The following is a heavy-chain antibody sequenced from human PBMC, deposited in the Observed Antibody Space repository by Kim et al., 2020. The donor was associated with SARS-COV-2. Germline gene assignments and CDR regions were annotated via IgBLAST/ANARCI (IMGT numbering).Heavy chain of an antibody. CDR1: GYTFTSYS. J-gene: IGHJ4*02. CDR3: ARRNDYGDY. CDR2: ISTYNPNT. V-gene: IGHV1-18*01. Sequence: ASVKVSCKASGYTFTSYSITWVRQAPGQGLEWMGWISTYNPNTDYAQKLQGRVTMTTDTSTSTAYMELRSLRSDDTAVYYCARRNDYGDYWGQGTLVTVSS.